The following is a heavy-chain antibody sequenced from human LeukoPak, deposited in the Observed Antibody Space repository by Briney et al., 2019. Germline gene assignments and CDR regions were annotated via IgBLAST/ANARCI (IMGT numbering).Heavy chain of an antibody. D-gene: IGHD1-7*01. Sequence: GGSLRLSCAASGFTFSSSAMNWVRRAPGKGLEWVSAISGGGTSTFYADSVKGRFTISRDNSKNTLYLQMNSLRAEDTAVYYCAREGYWNYDYWGQGTLVTVSS. CDR1: GFTFSSSA. CDR3: AREGYWNYDY. CDR2: ISGGGTST. V-gene: IGHV3-23*01. J-gene: IGHJ4*02.